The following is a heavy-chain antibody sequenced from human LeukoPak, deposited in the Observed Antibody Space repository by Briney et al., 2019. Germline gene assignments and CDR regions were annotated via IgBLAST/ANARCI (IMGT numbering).Heavy chain of an antibody. CDR1: GYTFTSYG. D-gene: IGHD6-13*01. Sequence: GASVKVSCKASGYTFTSYGISWVRQAPGQGLEWMGWISAYNGNTNYAQKLQGRVTMTTDTSTSTVYMELSSLRSEDTAVYYCAREVTHSWFYDYWGQGTLVTVSS. CDR2: ISAYNGNT. J-gene: IGHJ4*02. CDR3: AREVTHSWFYDY. V-gene: IGHV1-18*01.